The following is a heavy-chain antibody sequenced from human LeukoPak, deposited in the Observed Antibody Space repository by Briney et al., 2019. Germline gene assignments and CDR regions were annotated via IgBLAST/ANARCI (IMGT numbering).Heavy chain of an antibody. Sequence: SETLSLTCTVSGGSISSYYWSWIRQPPGKGLEWIGYIYYSGSTNYNPSLKSRVTISVDTSKNQFSLKRSSVTAADTAVYYCARDRANYYYYYGMDVWGQGTTVTVPS. D-gene: IGHD1-26*01. CDR1: GGSISSYY. V-gene: IGHV4-59*01. CDR2: IYYSGST. J-gene: IGHJ6*02. CDR3: ARDRANYYYYYGMDV.